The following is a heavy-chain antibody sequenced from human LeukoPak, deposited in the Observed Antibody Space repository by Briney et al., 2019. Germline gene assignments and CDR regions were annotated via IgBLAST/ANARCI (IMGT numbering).Heavy chain of an antibody. V-gene: IGHV1-2*02. CDR1: GYTFTGYY. Sequence: GASVKVSCKASGYTFTGYYMHWVRQAPGQGLEWMGWINPNSGGTNYAQKFQGRVTMTRDTSISTAYMELSRLRSDDTAVYHCARRMVRGNWFDPWGQGTLVTVSS. D-gene: IGHD3-10*01. J-gene: IGHJ5*02. CDR2: INPNSGGT. CDR3: ARRMVRGNWFDP.